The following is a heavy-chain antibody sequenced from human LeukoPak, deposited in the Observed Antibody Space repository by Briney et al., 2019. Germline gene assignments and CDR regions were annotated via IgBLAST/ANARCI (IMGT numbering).Heavy chain of an antibody. CDR3: ARGSGTENQLLYSSREWGFDY. D-gene: IGHD2-2*02. Sequence: SETQSLTCTVSGYSISSGHYWGWIRQPPGKGLEWIGSMYHSGSTYYNPSLKSRVTISVDTSKNQFSLKLSSVTAADTAVYYCARGSGTENQLLYSSREWGFDYWGQGTLVTVSS. J-gene: IGHJ4*02. CDR2: MYHSGST. V-gene: IGHV4-38-2*02. CDR1: GYSISSGHY.